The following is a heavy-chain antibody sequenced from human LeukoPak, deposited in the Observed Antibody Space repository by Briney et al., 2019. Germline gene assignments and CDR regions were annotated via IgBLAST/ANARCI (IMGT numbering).Heavy chain of an antibody. CDR2: ISAYNGNT. CDR1: GYTFTSYG. V-gene: IGHV1-18*01. J-gene: IGHJ4*02. D-gene: IGHD3-16*02. CDR3: ARGLGSYPEIPLDY. Sequence: ASAKVSCKASGYTFTSYGISWMRQAPGQGLEWMGWISAYNGNTNYAQKLQGRVTVITDTSTSTAYMELRSLRSDDTAVYYCARGLGSYPEIPLDYWGQGTLVTVSS.